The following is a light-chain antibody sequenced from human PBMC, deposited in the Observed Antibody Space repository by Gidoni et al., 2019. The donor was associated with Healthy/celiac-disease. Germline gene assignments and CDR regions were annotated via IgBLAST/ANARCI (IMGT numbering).Light chain of an antibody. CDR1: QSVLYSSNNKNY. CDR2: WAS. J-gene: IGKJ2*01. Sequence: DIVMTQSPDSLAVSLGERATINCKSSQSVLYSSNNKNYLAWYQQKPGQPPKLLIYWASTRESXXPDXXXGXXXGTDFTLTXXSLQAEDVAVYYCQXYYSTPSFGQGTKLEIK. CDR3: QXYYSTPS. V-gene: IGKV4-1*01.